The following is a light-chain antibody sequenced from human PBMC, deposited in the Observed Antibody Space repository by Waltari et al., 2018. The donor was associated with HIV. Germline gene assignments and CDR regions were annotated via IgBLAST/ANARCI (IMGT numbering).Light chain of an antibody. V-gene: IGLV2-11*01. CDR1: SSDVGGYDY. J-gene: IGLJ1*01. CDR3: CSYAGDSSYV. CDR2: HVT. Sequence: QSALTQPRSVSGSPGQSVTISCTGASSDVGGYDYVSWYQHHPGKDPKLIIYHVTKRPSGVPDRFSGSKAGNAASLTISGLQAEEEADYYCCSYAGDSSYVFGTGTEVTV.